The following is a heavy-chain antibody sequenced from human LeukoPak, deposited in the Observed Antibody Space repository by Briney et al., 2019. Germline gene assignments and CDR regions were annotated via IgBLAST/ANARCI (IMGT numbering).Heavy chain of an antibody. CDR3: ARRDNGGNSGFDY. D-gene: IGHD4-23*01. CDR1: GYSFTNYW. V-gene: IGHV5-10-1*01. J-gene: IGHJ4*02. CDR2: IDPSDSYT. Sequence: GGSLRISCKGSGYSFTNYWISWVRQTPGKGLEWMGRIDPSDSYTSYSPSFQGHVTISADKSISTAYLQWSSLKASDTAMYYCARRDNGGNSGFDYWGQGTLVTVSS.